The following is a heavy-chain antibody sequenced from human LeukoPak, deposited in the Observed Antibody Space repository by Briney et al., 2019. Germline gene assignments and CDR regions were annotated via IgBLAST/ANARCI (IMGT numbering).Heavy chain of an antibody. CDR1: GFTFSSYS. J-gene: IGHJ4*02. V-gene: IGHV3-48*04. D-gene: IGHD3-22*01. Sequence: GGSLRLSCAASGFTFSSYSMNWVRQAPGKGLEWVSYISSSSSTIYYADSVKGRFTISRDNAKNSLYLQMNSLRAEDTAVYYCASRRGDYYDSSGSYYFDYWGQGTLVTVSS. CDR3: ASRRGDYYDSSGSYYFDY. CDR2: ISSSSSTI.